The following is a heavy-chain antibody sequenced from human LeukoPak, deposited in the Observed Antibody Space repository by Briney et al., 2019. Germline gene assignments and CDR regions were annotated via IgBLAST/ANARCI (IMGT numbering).Heavy chain of an antibody. V-gene: IGHV3-48*01. Sequence: GVSLRLSCAASGFTFSSYAMSWVRQAPGKGLEWVSYIGRSSSPIYYADSVKGRFTISRDNAKNSLYLQMNGLRAEDTAVYYCARGPSSQFRTDYWGQGTLVTVSS. D-gene: IGHD2-2*01. J-gene: IGHJ4*02. CDR2: IGRSSSPI. CDR1: GFTFSSYA. CDR3: ARGPSSQFRTDY.